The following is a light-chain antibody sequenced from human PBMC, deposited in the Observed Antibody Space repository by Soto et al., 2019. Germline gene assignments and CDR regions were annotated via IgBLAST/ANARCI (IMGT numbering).Light chain of an antibody. CDR2: EVT. J-gene: IGLJ1*01. CDR3: SSYTNINTRACV. CDR1: SGDIGSYNR. Sequence: QSALTQPASVSGSPGQSITISCTGTSGDIGSYNRVSWYQQHPGKALKLIIYEVTDRPSGVSNRFSGSKSGNTASLTISGLQAEDEAEYYCSSYTNINTRACVFGTGTKVTV. V-gene: IGLV2-14*01.